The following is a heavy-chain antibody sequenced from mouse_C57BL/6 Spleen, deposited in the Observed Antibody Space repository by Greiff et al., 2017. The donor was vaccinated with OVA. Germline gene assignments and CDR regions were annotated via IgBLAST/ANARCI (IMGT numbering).Heavy chain of an antibody. J-gene: IGHJ4*01. CDR3: ASSYGSPHYYAMDY. CDR1: GYTFTDYY. CDR2: IYPGSGNT. D-gene: IGHD1-1*01. Sequence: VKLVESGAELVRPGASVKLSCKASGYTFTDYYINWVKQRPGQGLEWIARIYPGSGNTYYNEKFKGKATLTAEKSSSTAYMQLSSLTSEDSAVYFCASSYGSPHYYAMDYWGQGTSVTVSS. V-gene: IGHV1-76*01.